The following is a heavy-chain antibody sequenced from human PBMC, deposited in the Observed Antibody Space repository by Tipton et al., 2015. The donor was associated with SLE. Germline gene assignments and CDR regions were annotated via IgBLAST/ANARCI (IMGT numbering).Heavy chain of an antibody. D-gene: IGHD3-10*01. CDR3: ARSGADGYYFHY. Sequence: SLRLSCAASGFAFSSHWMHWVRQAPGKGLEWVAVISDDGSKKYYPDSVKGRFTISRDNSKNTLDLQMNSLRPDDTAVYFCARSGADGYYFHYWGQGTLVTVSS. J-gene: IGHJ4*02. CDR2: ISDDGSKK. CDR1: GFAFSSHW. V-gene: IGHV3-30*03.